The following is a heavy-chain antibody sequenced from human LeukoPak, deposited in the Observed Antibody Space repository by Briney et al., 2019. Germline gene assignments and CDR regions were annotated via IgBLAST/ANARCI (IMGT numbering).Heavy chain of an antibody. D-gene: IGHD3-10*01. Sequence: SGPALVKPTQPLTLTCTFSGFSLSTSGMRVSWIRQPPGKALEWLALIEWDDDKFYSTSLKTRLTISKDTSKNQVVLTVTNMDPVDTATYYCARISYYYGSDTSYYFDYWGQGTLVTVSS. J-gene: IGHJ4*02. CDR1: GFSLSTSGMR. CDR3: ARISYYYGSDTSYYFDY. CDR2: IEWDDDK. V-gene: IGHV2-70*04.